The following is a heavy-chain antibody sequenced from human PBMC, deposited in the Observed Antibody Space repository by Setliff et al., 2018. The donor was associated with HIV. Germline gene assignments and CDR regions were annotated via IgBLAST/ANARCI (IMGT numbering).Heavy chain of an antibody. CDR1: GFTFSSYD. J-gene: IGHJ4*02. D-gene: IGHD6-13*01. CDR3: ARGEIAAAGYDY. CDR2: IGTAGDT. Sequence: GESLRLSCAASGFTFSSYDMHWVRQATGKGLEWVSAIGTAGDTYYPGSVKGRFTISRENAKNSLYLQMNSLRAGDTAVYYCARGEIAAAGYDYWGQGTLVTVSS. V-gene: IGHV3-13*01.